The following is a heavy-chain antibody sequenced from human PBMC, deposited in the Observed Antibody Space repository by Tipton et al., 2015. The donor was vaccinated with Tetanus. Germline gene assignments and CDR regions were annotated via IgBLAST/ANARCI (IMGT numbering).Heavy chain of an antibody. D-gene: IGHD3-22*01. CDR2: IYYSGNT. CDR3: ARGSSYDSSGQAFFDS. V-gene: IGHV4-59*01. CDR1: GGSLSRYF. J-gene: IGHJ4*02. Sequence: TLSLTCTVSGGSLSRYFWTWVRQPPGKGLEFIGYIYYSGNTDYNPSLKSRVTTSLDTSRNQFSLKLSSVTVADTAVYFCARGSSYDSSGQAFFDSWGQGTLVTVSS.